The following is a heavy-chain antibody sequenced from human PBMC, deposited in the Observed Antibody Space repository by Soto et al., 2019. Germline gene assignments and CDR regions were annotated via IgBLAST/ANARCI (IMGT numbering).Heavy chain of an antibody. CDR1: GITLSNYG. V-gene: IGHV3-48*04. J-gene: IGHJ4*02. CDR2: IRTSGII. CDR3: ATGLCGGGGCSISGRLFDS. D-gene: IGHD2-15*01. Sequence: EVQLVESGGGLVQPGGSLRVSCTDSGITLSNYGMAWVRQAPGKGLEWISYIRTSGIINYADSVRGRFTISRDNARNSLNLQMNSLRAEDTAVYYCATGLCGGGGCSISGRLFDSWGQGTLVTVSS.